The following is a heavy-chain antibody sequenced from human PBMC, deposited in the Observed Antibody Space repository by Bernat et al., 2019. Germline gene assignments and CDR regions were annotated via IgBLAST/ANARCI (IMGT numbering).Heavy chain of an antibody. CDR1: GFTVSSNY. J-gene: IGHJ6*03. D-gene: IGHD5-12*01. Sequence: EVQLVESGGGLVQPGGSLRLSCAASGFTVSSNYMSWVRQAPGKGLEWVSVIYSGGSTYYADSVKGRFTISRDNSKNTLYLQMNSLRAEDTAVYYCASGDDSDYYYMDVWGKGTTVTVSS. V-gene: IGHV3-66*01. CDR2: IYSGGST. CDR3: ASGDDSDYYYMDV.